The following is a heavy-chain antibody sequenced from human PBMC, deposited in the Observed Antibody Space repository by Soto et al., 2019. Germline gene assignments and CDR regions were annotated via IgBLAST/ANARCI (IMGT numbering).Heavy chain of an antibody. Sequence: ASVKVSCKASGYTFTSYYMHWVRQAPGQGLEWMGIINPSGGSTSYAQKFQGRVTMTRDTSTSTVYMELSSLRSEDTAVYYCARDSRFLEWLLDPDYWGQGTLVTVSS. D-gene: IGHD3-3*01. CDR3: ARDSRFLEWLLDPDY. V-gene: IGHV1-46*01. J-gene: IGHJ4*02. CDR2: INPSGGST. CDR1: GYTFTSYY.